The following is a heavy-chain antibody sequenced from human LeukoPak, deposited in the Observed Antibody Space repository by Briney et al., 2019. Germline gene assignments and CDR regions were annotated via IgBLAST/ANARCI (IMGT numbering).Heavy chain of an antibody. CDR3: ATGRAAAGQYYFDY. CDR1: GGSISNSIYY. CDR2: ISYSGST. Sequence: SETLSLTCTVCGGSISNSIYYWAWIRQPPGKGLEWIGTISYSGSTYYNPSLKSRVTISVDTSKNQFSLKLNSVTAADTAVYYCATGRAAAGQYYFDYWGQGTLVTVSS. J-gene: IGHJ4*02. V-gene: IGHV4-39*01. D-gene: IGHD6-13*01.